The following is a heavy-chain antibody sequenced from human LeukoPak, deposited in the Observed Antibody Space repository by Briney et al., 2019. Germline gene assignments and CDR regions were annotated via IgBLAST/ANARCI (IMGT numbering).Heavy chain of an antibody. CDR2: FDPEDGET. Sequence: ASVKVSCKVSGYTLTELSMHWVRQAPGKGLEWMGGFDPEDGETIYAQKFQGRVTMTEDTSTDTAYMELSSLRSEDTALYYCARDRGDSGGWKYFDYWGQGTLVTVSS. CDR1: GYTLTELS. CDR3: ARDRGDSGGWKYFDY. D-gene: IGHD6-19*01. J-gene: IGHJ4*02. V-gene: IGHV1-24*01.